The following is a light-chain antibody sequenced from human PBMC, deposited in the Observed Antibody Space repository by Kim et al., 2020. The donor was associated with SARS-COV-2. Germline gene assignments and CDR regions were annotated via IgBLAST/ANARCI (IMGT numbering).Light chain of an antibody. CDR3: NSRDSSGYHPKWV. J-gene: IGLJ3*02. CDR2: GIN. V-gene: IGLV3-19*01. Sequence: SSELTQDPAVSVALGQTVRITCQGGSLKNYYPSWYQQKPGQAPVLVIYGINRRPSGIPDRFSVSSSEDTASLTITGALAEDEAVYFCNSRDSSGYHPKWV. CDR1: SLKNYY.